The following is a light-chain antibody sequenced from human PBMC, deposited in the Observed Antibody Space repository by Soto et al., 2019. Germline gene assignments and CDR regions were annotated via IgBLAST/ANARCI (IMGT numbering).Light chain of an antibody. Sequence: QSVLTQSPSVSGAPGQRVTISCTGSSSNIGAGYDVHWYQQFPGTVPKLIIFATTNRPSGVPDRFSGSRSGTTASLAITGLQADDEADYYYQSYDSIWVFGGGTKLTVL. CDR3: QSYDSIWV. J-gene: IGLJ3*02. V-gene: IGLV1-40*01. CDR1: SSNIGAGYD. CDR2: ATT.